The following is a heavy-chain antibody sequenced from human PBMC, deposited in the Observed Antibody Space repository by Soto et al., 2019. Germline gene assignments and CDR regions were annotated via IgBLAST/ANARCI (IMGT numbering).Heavy chain of an antibody. CDR1: GFSLTTSGVG. Sequence: QITLKESGPTLVRPTQTLTLTCTSSGFSLTTSGVGVGWIRQPPGKALEWLAVIYWDDDKRYSSSLKSRLTITKDTSKNQVVLTTTNMDPVDTATYYCAHHPYYGLGSYSFDYWGQGTLVTVSS. D-gene: IGHD3-10*01. CDR2: IYWDDDK. V-gene: IGHV2-5*02. J-gene: IGHJ4*02. CDR3: AHHPYYGLGSYSFDY.